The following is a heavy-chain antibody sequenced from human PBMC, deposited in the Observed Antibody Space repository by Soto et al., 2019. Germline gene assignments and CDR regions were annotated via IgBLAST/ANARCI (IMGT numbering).Heavy chain of an antibody. V-gene: IGHV4-4*02. J-gene: IGHJ4*02. Sequence: PSETLSLTCAVSGGSISSSNWWSWVRQPPGKGLEWIGEIYNSGSTNYTPSLTRRVTISVDKSKKQFSLKLSSVTAADTAVHDRVMRTMVQGVIPDDYWGQGTRVTVSS. CDR2: IYNSGST. CDR3: VMRTMVQGVIPDDY. CDR1: GGSISSSNW. D-gene: IGHD3-10*01.